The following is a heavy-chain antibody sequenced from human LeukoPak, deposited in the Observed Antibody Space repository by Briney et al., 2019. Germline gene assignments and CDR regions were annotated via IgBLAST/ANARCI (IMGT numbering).Heavy chain of an antibody. CDR3: ASLGYCTNGVCPQFDY. CDR1: GYTFTGYY. Sequence: ASVKVSCKASGYTFTGYYMHWVRQAPGQGLEWMGRINPNSGGTNYAQKFQGRVTMTRDTSISTAYMELSRLRSDDTAVYYCASLGYCTNGVCPQFDYWGRGTLVTVSS. V-gene: IGHV1-2*06. CDR2: INPNSGGT. J-gene: IGHJ4*02. D-gene: IGHD2-8*01.